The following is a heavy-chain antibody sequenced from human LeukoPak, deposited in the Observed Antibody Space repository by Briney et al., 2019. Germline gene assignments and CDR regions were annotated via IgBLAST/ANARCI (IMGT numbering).Heavy chain of an antibody. Sequence: SETPSLTCSVYCGSFSGYYWSWIRQPSGEGLEWSWEINHRASTHYIPSLSSRETISVDTSNNQLSLSLIAVTAADTAVYYCARRAAARGFDYWGQGTLVTVSS. CDR3: ARRAAARGFDY. V-gene: IGHV4-34*01. CDR1: CGSFSGYY. J-gene: IGHJ4*02. CDR2: INHRAST. D-gene: IGHD6-6*01.